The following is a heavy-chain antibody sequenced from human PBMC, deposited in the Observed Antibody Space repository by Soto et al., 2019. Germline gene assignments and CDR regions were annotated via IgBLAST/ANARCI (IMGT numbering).Heavy chain of an antibody. J-gene: IGHJ5*02. Sequence: QITLKESGPTLVKPTQTLTLTCSFSGLSLSTSGEAVGWIRQPPGKALEWLALIYWDDDKLFNPTLKTRLTITKDTSKNQVVLTLTNMDPVDIATYSCAHYVSASPAGWFDPWGQGILVTVSS. CDR2: IYWDDDK. D-gene: IGHD3-10*01. CDR3: AHYVSASPAGWFDP. CDR1: GLSLSTSGEA. V-gene: IGHV2-5*02.